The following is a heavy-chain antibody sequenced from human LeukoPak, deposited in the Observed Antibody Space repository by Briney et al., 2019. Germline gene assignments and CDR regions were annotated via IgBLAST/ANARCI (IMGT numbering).Heavy chain of an antibody. Sequence: GASVKVSCKASGGTFSSYAISWVRQAPGQGLEWMGGIIPIFGTANYAQKFQGRVTITTDESTSTAYMELSSLRSEDTAVYYCARGRAHIGAFDIWGQGTMVTVSS. CDR1: GGTFSSYA. V-gene: IGHV1-69*05. CDR2: IIPIFGTA. CDR3: ARGRAHIGAFDI. J-gene: IGHJ3*02.